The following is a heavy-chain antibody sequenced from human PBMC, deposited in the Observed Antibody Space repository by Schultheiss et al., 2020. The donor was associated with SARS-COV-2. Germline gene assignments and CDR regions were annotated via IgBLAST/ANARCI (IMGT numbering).Heavy chain of an antibody. CDR3: ARGSYDSSGYYYY. V-gene: IGHV3-64D*06. CDR2: ISSNGGST. D-gene: IGHD3-22*01. J-gene: IGHJ4*02. Sequence: GGSLRLSCLASGFTFSSYAMHWVRQAPGKGLEYVSAISSNGGSTYYADSVKGRFTISRDNSKNTLYLQMSSLRAEDTAVYYCARGSYDSSGYYYYWGQGTLVTVSS. CDR1: GFTFSSYA.